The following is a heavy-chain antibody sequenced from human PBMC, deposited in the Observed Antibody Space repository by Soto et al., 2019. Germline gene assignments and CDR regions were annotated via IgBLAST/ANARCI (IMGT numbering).Heavy chain of an antibody. CDR3: AKLTYPSDSAGYYYERVSGWIDS. V-gene: IGHV3-23*01. CDR1: GFNFSSYA. D-gene: IGHD3-22*01. Sequence: GGSLRLSCAASGFNFSSYAMSWVRQGPGKGLEWVSSISASGGTANLADSVEGRRTTSRDNSKSTLYLQLNSLRAEDTAVYYCAKLTYPSDSAGYYYERVSGWIDSWGPGTLVTVSS. CDR2: ISASGGTA. J-gene: IGHJ5*01.